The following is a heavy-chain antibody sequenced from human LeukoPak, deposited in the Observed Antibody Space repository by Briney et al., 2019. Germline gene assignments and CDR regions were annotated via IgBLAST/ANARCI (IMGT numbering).Heavy chain of an antibody. Sequence: GGSLRLSCAASGFTFSSYAMSWVRQAPGKGLEWVSAIRGSGGSTYYADSVKGRFTISRDNSKNTLYLQMNSLRAEDTAVYYCAKDPRYYYDIRPLEFDYWGQGTLVTVSS. J-gene: IGHJ4*02. CDR1: GFTFSSYA. D-gene: IGHD3-22*01. V-gene: IGHV3-23*01. CDR2: IRGSGGST. CDR3: AKDPRYYYDIRPLEFDY.